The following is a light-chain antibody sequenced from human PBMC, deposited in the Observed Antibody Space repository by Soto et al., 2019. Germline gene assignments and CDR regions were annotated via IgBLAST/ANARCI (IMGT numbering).Light chain of an antibody. J-gene: IGKJ4*01. CDR2: GAS. CDR1: QGISDY. V-gene: IGKV1-9*01. CDR3: QQFNAYPLT. Sequence: DIQLTQSPSFLSASVGDRVTISCRASQGISDYFAWYQQKPGKAPKLLIYGASTLQSGVPSRFSGSASGTEFTLTISSLQPEDFATYFCQQFNAYPLTFGGGTKLEIK.